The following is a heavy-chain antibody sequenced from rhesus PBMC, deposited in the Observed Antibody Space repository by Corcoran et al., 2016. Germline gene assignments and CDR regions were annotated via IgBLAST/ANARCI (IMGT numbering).Heavy chain of an antibody. J-gene: IGHJ5-1*01. CDR1: GFTFNIYG. Sequence: EGQMVESGGDLVQPGGSLRLSCAASGFTFNIYGIHWVRQAPGKGLEWVAVISSDGDNKQYADSVRDRFTISRDNSRNIVYLQMNNLKLEDTAVYYCSRFDVWGPGVLVIVSS. CDR3: SRFDV. CDR2: ISSDGDNK. V-gene: IGHV3-54*02.